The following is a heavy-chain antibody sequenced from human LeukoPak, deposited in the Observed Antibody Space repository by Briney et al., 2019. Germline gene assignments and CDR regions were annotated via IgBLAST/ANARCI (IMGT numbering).Heavy chain of an antibody. CDR3: ARYITITGRSKRYFDY. Sequence: PGGSLRLSCAASGFTFSDYYMSWIRQAPGKGLEWVSYISSSGSTIYYADSVKGRFTISRDNAKSSLYLQMNSLRAEDTAVYYCARYITITGRSKRYFDYWGQGTLVTVSS. V-gene: IGHV3-11*01. CDR1: GFTFSDYY. D-gene: IGHD1-20*01. J-gene: IGHJ4*02. CDR2: ISSSGSTI.